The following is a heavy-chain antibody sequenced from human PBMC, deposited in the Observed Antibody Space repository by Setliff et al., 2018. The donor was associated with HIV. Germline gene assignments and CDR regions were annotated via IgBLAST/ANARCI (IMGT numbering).Heavy chain of an antibody. CDR3: AGVNYYDASGLRAEYFQL. CDR2: IYYTGST. V-gene: IGHV4-59*01. D-gene: IGHD3-22*01. Sequence: SETLSLTCTVSGASINSYFWSWIRQPPGKGPEWLGYIYYTGSTNYNPALESRITMSVDTSKNQFSLTLKSVTAADTGVYYCAGVNYYDASGLRAEYFQLWGQGTQVNVSS. J-gene: IGHJ1*01. CDR1: GASINSYF.